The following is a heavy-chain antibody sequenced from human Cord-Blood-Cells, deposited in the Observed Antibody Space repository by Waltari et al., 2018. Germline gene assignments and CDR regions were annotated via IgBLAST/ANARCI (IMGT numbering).Heavy chain of an antibody. D-gene: IGHD1-26*01. CDR3: ARDCPADLWELLDY. J-gene: IGHJ4*02. CDR1: GFTFSSYW. Sequence: EVQLVESGGGLVQPGGSLRLSCADSGFTFSSYWMSWVRHAPGKGLEWVANIKQDGSEKYYVDSVKGRFTISRDNAKNSLYLQMNSLRAEDTAVYYCARDCPADLWELLDYWGQGTLVTVSS. CDR2: IKQDGSEK. V-gene: IGHV3-7*01.